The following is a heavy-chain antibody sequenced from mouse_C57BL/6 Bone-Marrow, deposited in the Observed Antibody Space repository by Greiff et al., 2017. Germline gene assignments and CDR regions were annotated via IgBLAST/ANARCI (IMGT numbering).Heavy chain of an antibody. D-gene: IGHD6-5*01. CDR1: GFTFSSYA. CDR2: ISSGGDYI. Sequence: EVMLVESGEGLVKPGGSLKLSCAASGFTFSSYAMSWVRQTPEKRLEWVAYISSGGDYIYYADTVKGRFTISRDNARNTLYLQMSSLKSEDTAMYYCTRAYGYDAMDYWGQGTSVTVSS. CDR3: TRAYGYDAMDY. J-gene: IGHJ4*01. V-gene: IGHV5-9-1*02.